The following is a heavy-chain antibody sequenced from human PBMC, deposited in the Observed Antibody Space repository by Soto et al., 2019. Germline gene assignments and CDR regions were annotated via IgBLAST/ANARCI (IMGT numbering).Heavy chain of an antibody. V-gene: IGHV1-18*01. CDR2: MNGNTGNT. D-gene: IGHD1-26*01. J-gene: IGHJ4*02. CDR3: ARVRNWEPLAY. Sequence: QVQLVQSGAEVREPGASVKVSCKTSGYTFSRYGITWVRQAPGQGLEWMGWMNGNTGNTIYAMNLEDRLTISTDTSTSTAYMELRSLKSDGTAGYYCARVRNWEPLAYWGQGTLVTVSS. CDR1: GYTFSRYG.